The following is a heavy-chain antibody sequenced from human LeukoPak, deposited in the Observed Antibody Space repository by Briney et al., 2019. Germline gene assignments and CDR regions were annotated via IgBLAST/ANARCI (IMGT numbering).Heavy chain of an antibody. CDR3: ARRYCTNGVCYHDRGAFDI. CDR1: GTTFSNYD. Sequence: ASVKVSCKASGTTFSNYDISWVRQAPGQGLEWMGGIIPIFGTSNYAQKFQGRVTIIADKSTGTAYMELSSLRSEDTAVYYCARRYCTNGVCYHDRGAFDIWGQGTMVTVSS. J-gene: IGHJ3*02. CDR2: IIPIFGTS. V-gene: IGHV1-69*06. D-gene: IGHD2-8*01.